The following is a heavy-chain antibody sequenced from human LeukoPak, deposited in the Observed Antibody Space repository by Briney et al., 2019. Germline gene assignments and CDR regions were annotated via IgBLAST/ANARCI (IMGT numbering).Heavy chain of an antibody. V-gene: IGHV1-18*04. J-gene: IGHJ4*02. CDR2: ISAYNGNT. CDR1: GYTFTSYG. Sequence: GASVKVSCKASGYTFTSYGISWVRQAPGQELEWMGWISAYNGNTNYAQKLQGRVTMTTDTSTSTAYMELRSLRSDDTAVYYCARQEVGAVAGTEFDYWGQGTLVTVSS. CDR3: ARQEVGAVAGTEFDY. D-gene: IGHD6-19*01.